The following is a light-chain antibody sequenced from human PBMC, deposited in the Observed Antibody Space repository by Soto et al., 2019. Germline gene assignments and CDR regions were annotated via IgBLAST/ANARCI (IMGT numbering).Light chain of an antibody. V-gene: IGKV3-20*01. CDR3: QQYGSSPKT. Sequence: EIVLTQSPGTLSLSPVERATLSCRASQSVSSSYLAWYQQKPGQAPRLLIYGASSRATGIPDRFSGSGSGTDFTLTISRLEPEEFAVYYCQQYGSSPKTVGQGNKVDIK. CDR1: QSVSSSY. J-gene: IGKJ1*01. CDR2: GAS.